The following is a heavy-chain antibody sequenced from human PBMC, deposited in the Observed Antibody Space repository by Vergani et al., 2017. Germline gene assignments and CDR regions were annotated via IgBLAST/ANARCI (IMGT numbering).Heavy chain of an antibody. CDR2: IYVSGIT. CDR3: ARDNTQLRPRAFDL. Sequence: QVQLQESGPGLVKPSQTLSLTCTVSGASINNDFYYWHWIRQPAGKGLEWIGRIYVSGITDYNSSLQSRVSMSVDTSKNQFSLTLTSVTAADTAVYYCARDNTQLRPRAFDLWGQGILVTVSS. V-gene: IGHV4-61*02. J-gene: IGHJ4*02. D-gene: IGHD3-9*01. CDR1: GASINNDFYY.